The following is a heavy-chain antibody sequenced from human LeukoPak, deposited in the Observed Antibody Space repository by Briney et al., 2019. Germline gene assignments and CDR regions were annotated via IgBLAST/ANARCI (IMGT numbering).Heavy chain of an antibody. D-gene: IGHD6-13*01. J-gene: IGHJ6*02. Sequence: ASVKVSCKASGYTFTSYDINWVRQATGQGLEWMGWMNPNSGNTGYAQKFQGRVTMTRNTSISTAYMELSSLRSEDTAVYYCARSRSSSIYYYYGMDVWGQGTTVTVSS. CDR3: ARSRSSSIYYYYGMDV. CDR2: MNPNSGNT. CDR1: GYTFTSYD. V-gene: IGHV1-8*01.